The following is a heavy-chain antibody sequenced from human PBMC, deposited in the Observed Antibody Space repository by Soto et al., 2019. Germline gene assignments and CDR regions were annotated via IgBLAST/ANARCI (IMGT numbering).Heavy chain of an antibody. V-gene: IGHV4-59*01. CDR2: ISSSGNT. J-gene: IGHJ4*02. CDR3: AGAPMVLTRSYFDS. CDR1: DGSISNFY. Sequence: PSETLSLTCTVSDGSISNFYWSWIRQPPGKGLEWIGYISSSGNTNYNPSLKSRVSISVDTSKNQFSLSLTSVTAADTAVYYCAGAPMVLTRSYFDSWGQGTPVTVSS. D-gene: IGHD3-22*01.